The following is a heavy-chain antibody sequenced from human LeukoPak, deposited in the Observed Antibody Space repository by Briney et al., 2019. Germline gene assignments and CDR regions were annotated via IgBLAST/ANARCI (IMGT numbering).Heavy chain of an antibody. Sequence: PGGSLRLSCAASGFTLSTYSMNWVRQAPGKGLEWVSSITSSSSYYADSVKGRFTISRDNAKNSLFLQMNSLRAEDTAVYYCARDRSYYYGSGSFYYYGMDVWGKGTTVTVSS. CDR1: GFTLSTYS. CDR2: ITSSSSY. J-gene: IGHJ6*04. D-gene: IGHD3-10*01. V-gene: IGHV3-21*04. CDR3: ARDRSYYYGSGSFYYYGMDV.